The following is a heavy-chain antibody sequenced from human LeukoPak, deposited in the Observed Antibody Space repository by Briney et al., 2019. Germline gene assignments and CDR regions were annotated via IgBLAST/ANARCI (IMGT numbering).Heavy chain of an antibody. Sequence: GGSLRLSCTASGFTFGDYAMSWVRQAPGKGLEWVATIKPDGSYNDYVDSVKGRFTISRDNAKNSLYLQMSSLRAEDTAVYYCANEMNWSFGYWGQGTLVTVSS. V-gene: IGHV3-7*02. D-gene: IGHD1-1*01. CDR3: ANEMNWSFGY. J-gene: IGHJ4*02. CDR2: IKPDGSYN. CDR1: GFTFGDYA.